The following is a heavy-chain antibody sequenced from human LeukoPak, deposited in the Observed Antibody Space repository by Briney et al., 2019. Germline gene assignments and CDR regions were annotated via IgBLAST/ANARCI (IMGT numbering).Heavy chain of an antibody. D-gene: IGHD2-2*01. CDR3: TRGRYQFDY. CDR2: ISYDGSNK. Sequence: PGGSLRLSCAASGFTFSSYGMHWVRQAPGKGLEWVAVISYDGSNKYYADSVKGRFTISRDNAKNSLYLQMNSLRAEDTALYYCTRGRYQFDYWGQGTLVTVSS. V-gene: IGHV3-30*03. CDR1: GFTFSSYG. J-gene: IGHJ4*02.